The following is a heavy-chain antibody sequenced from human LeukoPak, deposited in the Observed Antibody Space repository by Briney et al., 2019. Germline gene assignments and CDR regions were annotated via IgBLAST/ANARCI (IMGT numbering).Heavy chain of an antibody. D-gene: IGHD6-19*01. Sequence: ASVKVSCKASGYTFTSYAMNWVRQAPGQGLEWMGWINTNTGNPTYAQGFTGRFVFSLDTSVSTAYLQMDSLRGEDTAVYYCAVRGSAWGGPFNYWGRGTLVTVSS. V-gene: IGHV7-4-1*01. CDR3: AVRGSAWGGPFNY. CDR1: GYTFTSYA. CDR2: INTNTGNP. J-gene: IGHJ4*02.